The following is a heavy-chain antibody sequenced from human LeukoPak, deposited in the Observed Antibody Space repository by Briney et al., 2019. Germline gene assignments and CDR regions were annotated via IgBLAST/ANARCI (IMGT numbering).Heavy chain of an antibody. CDR2: IYYSGST. CDR3: ARHVGSSGWENHDAFDI. J-gene: IGHJ3*02. Sequence: PSQALSLTCTVSGGSISSGGDYWSWIRQHPGKGLEWIGYIYYSGSTNYNPSLKSRVTISVDTSKNQFSLKLSSVTAADTAVYYCARHVGSSGWENHDAFDIWGQGTMVTVSS. D-gene: IGHD6-19*01. CDR1: GGSISSGGDY. V-gene: IGHV4-31*03.